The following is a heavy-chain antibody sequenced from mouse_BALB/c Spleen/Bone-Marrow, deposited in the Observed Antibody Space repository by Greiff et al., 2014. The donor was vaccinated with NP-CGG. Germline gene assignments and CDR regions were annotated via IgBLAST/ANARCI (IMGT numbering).Heavy chain of an antibody. CDR3: ARVRNWADY. Sequence: VQGEESGAELVRPGSSVKISCKASGYAFSSYWMNWVKQRPGQGLEWIGQIYPGDGDTNYNGKFKGKATLTADKSSSTAYMQPSSLTSEDSAVYFCARVRNWADYWGQGTTLTVSS. D-gene: IGHD4-1*01. CDR2: IYPGDGDT. V-gene: IGHV1-80*01. CDR1: GYAFSSYW. J-gene: IGHJ2*01.